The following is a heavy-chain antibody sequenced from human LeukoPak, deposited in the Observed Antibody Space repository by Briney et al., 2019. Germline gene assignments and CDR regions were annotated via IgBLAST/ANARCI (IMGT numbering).Heavy chain of an antibody. V-gene: IGHV3-23*01. J-gene: IGHJ6*02. CDR1: GFTFSSYA. CDR3: AKGPWSYFYTMDV. Sequence: PGGSLRLSCAVSGFTFSSYATSWVRRAPGKGLEWVSGISGSGGSTYYADSVKGRFTISRDNSKNTLYLQMNSLRAEDTAVYYCAKGPWSYFYTMDVWGQGTTVTVSS. CDR2: ISGSGGST. D-gene: IGHD2-8*02.